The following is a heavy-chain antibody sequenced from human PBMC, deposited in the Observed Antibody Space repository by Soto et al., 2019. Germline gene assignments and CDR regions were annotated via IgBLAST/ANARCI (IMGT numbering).Heavy chain of an antibody. D-gene: IGHD3-22*01. CDR1: GYSFAGYW. CDR2: IDPSDSQT. Sequence: GESLKISCKGSGYSFAGYWITWVRQKPGKGLEWMGRIDPSDSQTYYSPSFRGHVTISVTKSITTVFLQWSSLRASDTAMYYCARQIYDSDTGPNFRYYFDSWGQGAPVTVSS. V-gene: IGHV5-10-1*01. J-gene: IGHJ4*02. CDR3: ARQIYDSDTGPNFRYYFDS.